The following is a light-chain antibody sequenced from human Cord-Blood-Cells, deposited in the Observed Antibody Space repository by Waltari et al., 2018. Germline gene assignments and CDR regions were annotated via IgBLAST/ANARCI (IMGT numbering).Light chain of an antibody. CDR1: SRDVGGYKY. Sequence: QSALTQPRSVSGSPGQPVTISCPGTSRDVGGYKYVSWYQQHPGKAPKRMIYYVSKRPSGVPDRFSGSKSGNTASLTISGLQAEDEADYYCCSYAGSYTFVGTGTKVTVL. CDR3: CSYAGSYTF. J-gene: IGLJ1*01. CDR2: YVS. V-gene: IGLV2-11*01.